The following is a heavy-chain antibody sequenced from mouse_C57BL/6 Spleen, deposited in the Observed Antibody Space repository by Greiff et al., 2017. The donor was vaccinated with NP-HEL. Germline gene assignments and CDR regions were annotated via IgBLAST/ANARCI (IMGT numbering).Heavy chain of an antibody. CDR1: GYTFTSYW. D-gene: IGHD1-1*01. J-gene: IGHJ3*01. V-gene: IGHV1-55*01. CDR2: IYPGSGST. CDR3: AALGYHYYGSSAWFAY. Sequence: VQREHSGAELVKPGASVKMSCKASGYTFTSYWITWVKQRPGQGLEWIGDIYPGSGSTNYNEKFKSKATLTVDTSSSTAYMQLSSLTSEDSAVYYCAALGYHYYGSSAWFAYWGQGTLVTVSA.